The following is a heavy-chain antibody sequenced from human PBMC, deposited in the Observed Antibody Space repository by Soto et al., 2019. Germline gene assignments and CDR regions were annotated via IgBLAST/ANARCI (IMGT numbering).Heavy chain of an antibody. V-gene: IGHV3-23*01. Sequence: PGGSLRLSCEASGFPFNTYAMTWFRQLPGMGLEWVSTTSIGGNTDFAESERGRFSVSRDNSKNTLYLQMTNLRAEDAAIYFCAKDLRPGLVVPTKSGFDPWGQGTRVTVSS. D-gene: IGHD3-10*01. CDR1: GFPFNTYA. CDR3: AKDLRPGLVVPTKSGFDP. CDR2: TSIGGNT. J-gene: IGHJ5*02.